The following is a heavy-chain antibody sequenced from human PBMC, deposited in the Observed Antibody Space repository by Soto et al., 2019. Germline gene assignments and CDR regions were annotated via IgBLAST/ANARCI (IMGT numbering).Heavy chain of an antibody. CDR3: ARDLAEIVRTIAALV. V-gene: IGHV1-69*13. Sequence: SVKVSCKASGGTFSSYTISWVRQAPGQGLEWMGGIIPIFGTVNYAQRFQGRVTITADESTNTAYMELSSLRSEDTAVYYCARDLAEIVRTIAALVWGQGTLVTVSS. J-gene: IGHJ4*02. CDR1: GGTFSSYT. D-gene: IGHD6-6*01. CDR2: IIPIFGTV.